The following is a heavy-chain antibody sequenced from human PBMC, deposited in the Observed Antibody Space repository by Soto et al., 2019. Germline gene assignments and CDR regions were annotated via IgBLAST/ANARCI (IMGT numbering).Heavy chain of an antibody. CDR3: AKGASGYYYYGMDV. V-gene: IGHV3-23*01. Sequence: EVQLLESGGGLVQPGGSLRLSCAASGFTFSSYAMSWVRQAPGKGLEWVSAISGSGGSTYYADSVKGRFTIARDNSKNTLYLQMISLRAEDTAVYYCAKGASGYYYYGMDVWGQGTTVNVSS. CDR1: GFTFSSYA. CDR2: ISGSGGST. J-gene: IGHJ6*02. D-gene: IGHD3-10*01.